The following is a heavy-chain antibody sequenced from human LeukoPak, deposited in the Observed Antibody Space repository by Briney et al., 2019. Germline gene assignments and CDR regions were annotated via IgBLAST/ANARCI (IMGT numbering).Heavy chain of an antibody. CDR1: GFTFSSYE. D-gene: IGHD3-22*01. Sequence: PGGSLRLSCVASGFTFSSYEKKWVRQAPGKGLEWISYISSSGSTIYNAESVKGRFTISRDNAKNSLYLQMNSLRDEDTAVYYCAREAKSRVVVITTSSSKNDAFDIWGQGTMVTVSS. CDR2: ISSSGSTI. J-gene: IGHJ3*02. CDR3: AREAKSRVVVITTSSSKNDAFDI. V-gene: IGHV3-48*03.